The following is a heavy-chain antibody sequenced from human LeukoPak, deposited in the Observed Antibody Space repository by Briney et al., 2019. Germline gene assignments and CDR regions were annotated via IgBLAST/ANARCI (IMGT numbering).Heavy chain of an antibody. CDR2: ISLDGSDK. D-gene: IGHD5-24*01. Sequence: PGRSLRLSCAASGFSFSSYVMHWVRQAPGKGLEWVAGISLDGSDKYYTDSVKGRFTISRDNSMNTLYLQMNSLRAEDTAVYHCTRERRRDGYNYWGQGTLATVSS. CDR1: GFSFSSYV. CDR3: TRERRRDGYNY. J-gene: IGHJ4*02. V-gene: IGHV3-33*05.